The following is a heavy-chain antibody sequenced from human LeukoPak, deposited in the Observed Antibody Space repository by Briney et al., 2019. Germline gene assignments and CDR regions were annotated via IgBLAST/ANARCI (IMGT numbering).Heavy chain of an antibody. V-gene: IGHV1-2*06. J-gene: IGHJ4*02. Sequence: ASVKVSCKASGYSFTGYYMHWVRQAPGQGLEWMGRINPNSGGTDYAQKFQGRVTMTRDTSISTAYMELGRLRSDDTAVYYCATDGRANSYGYAYWGQGTLVTVSS. CDR2: INPNSGGT. CDR1: GYSFTGYY. CDR3: ATDGRANSYGYAY. D-gene: IGHD5-18*01.